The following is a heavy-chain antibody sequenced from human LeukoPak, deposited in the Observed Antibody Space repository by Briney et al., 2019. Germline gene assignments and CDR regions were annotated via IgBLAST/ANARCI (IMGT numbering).Heavy chain of an antibody. V-gene: IGHV1-46*01. Sequence: ASVKVSCKASGYTFTSYYMHWVRQAPGQGLEWMGIINPSGGSTSYAQKFQGRVTMTRDMSTSTVYMELSSLRSEDTAVYYCARGAAAVLGYYYYYYMGVWGKGTTVTVSS. CDR2: INPSGGST. CDR1: GYTFTSYY. D-gene: IGHD6-13*01. CDR3: ARGAAAVLGYYYYYYMGV. J-gene: IGHJ6*03.